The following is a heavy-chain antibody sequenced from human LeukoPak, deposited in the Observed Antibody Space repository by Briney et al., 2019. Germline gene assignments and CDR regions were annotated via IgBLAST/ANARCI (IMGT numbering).Heavy chain of an antibody. CDR2: ISSSSSTI. J-gene: IGHJ4*02. Sequence: GGSLRLSCAASGFTFSDYYMSWIRRAPGKGLEWVSYISSSSSTIYYADSVKGRFTISRDNAKNSLYLQMNSLRAEDTAVYYCARCSPYSSGPHYWGQGTLVTVSS. V-gene: IGHV3-11*01. D-gene: IGHD6-19*01. CDR3: ARCSPYSSGPHY. CDR1: GFTFSDYY.